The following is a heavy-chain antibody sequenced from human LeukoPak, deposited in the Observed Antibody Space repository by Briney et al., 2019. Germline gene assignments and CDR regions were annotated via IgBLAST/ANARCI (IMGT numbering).Heavy chain of an antibody. V-gene: IGHV1-18*01. Sequence: ASVKVSFKGSGYTFTSYGISWVRQAPGQGLEGMGWISAYNGNTNYAQKLQGRVTMTIDTSTSTAYMELRSLRSDDTAVYYCARDRSGASYYVYWGQGTLVTVSS. CDR2: ISAYNGNT. J-gene: IGHJ4*02. D-gene: IGHD3-10*02. CDR1: GYTFTSYG. CDR3: ARDRSGASYYVY.